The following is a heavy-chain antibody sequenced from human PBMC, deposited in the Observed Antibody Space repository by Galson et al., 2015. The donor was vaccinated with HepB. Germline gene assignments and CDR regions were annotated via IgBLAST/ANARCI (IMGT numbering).Heavy chain of an antibody. CDR2: ISAYNGNS. J-gene: IGHJ6*02. Sequence: SVKVSCKASGCTFTSYGISWVRQAPGQGLEWMGWISAYNGNSNYAQKLQGRVTMTTDTSTSTAYMELRSLRSDGTAVYYCARDLVSTVVIAYYGMDVWGQGTTVTVSS. CDR1: GCTFTSYG. CDR3: ARDLVSTVVIAYYGMDV. D-gene: IGHD4-23*01. V-gene: IGHV1-18*04.